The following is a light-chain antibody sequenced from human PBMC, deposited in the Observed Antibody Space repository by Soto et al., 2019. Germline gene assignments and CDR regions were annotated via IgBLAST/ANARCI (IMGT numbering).Light chain of an antibody. CDR2: GAS. V-gene: IGKV3-15*01. Sequence: EIVMTQSPATLSVSSGERATLSCRASQSVSSNLAWYQQKPGQAPRLLIYGASTRATGIPARFSGSGSGTEFTLTISSLQSEDFAVYYCQQYNNWLITFGQGTRLEIK. CDR3: QQYNNWLIT. J-gene: IGKJ5*01. CDR1: QSVSSN.